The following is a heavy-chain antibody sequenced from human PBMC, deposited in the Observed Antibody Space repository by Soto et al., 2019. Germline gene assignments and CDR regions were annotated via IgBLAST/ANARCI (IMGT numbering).Heavy chain of an antibody. V-gene: IGHV3-66*01. Sequence: VVESGGGLVQPGGYLSLSCAASGFAITYYFMTWVRQAPGKGLGWVSVISRDGYTYYAVPVTGRFTISKDNPKNTMFLQMDSARSEDTAVYYGARDDFGGAYDFWRGGQGTLVTVSS. J-gene: IGHJ4*02. D-gene: IGHD3-3*01. CDR3: ARDDFGGAYDFWR. CDR1: GFAITYYF. CDR2: ISRDGYT.